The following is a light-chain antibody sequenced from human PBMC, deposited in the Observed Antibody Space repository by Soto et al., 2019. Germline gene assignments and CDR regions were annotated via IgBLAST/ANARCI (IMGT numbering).Light chain of an antibody. CDR2: GAS. V-gene: IGKV3-15*01. CDR1: QSVDGY. CDR3: QQYHKWPPIT. J-gene: IGKJ5*01. Sequence: EVVMTQSPGTLSVSLGESATVCCRASQSVDGYLAWYQQKPGQAPRLLIYGASTRATGVTARFRGGGSGREFTLTISSLQSEDSAVYYCQQYHKWPPITFGQGTRLEIK.